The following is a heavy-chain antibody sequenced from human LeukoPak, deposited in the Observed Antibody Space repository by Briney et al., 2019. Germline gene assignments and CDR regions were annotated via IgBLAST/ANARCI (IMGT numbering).Heavy chain of an antibody. V-gene: IGHV3-11*01. Sequence: LSLTCTVSGGSLSSYYWSWIRQPPGKGLEWVSYISSSGSTIYYADSVKGRFTISRDNAKNSLYLQMNSLRAEDTAVYYCAKGPLIEVAGTTWDHWGQGTLVTVSS. J-gene: IGHJ4*02. D-gene: IGHD6-19*01. CDR3: AKGPLIEVAGTTWDH. CDR1: GGSLSSYY. CDR2: ISSSGSTI.